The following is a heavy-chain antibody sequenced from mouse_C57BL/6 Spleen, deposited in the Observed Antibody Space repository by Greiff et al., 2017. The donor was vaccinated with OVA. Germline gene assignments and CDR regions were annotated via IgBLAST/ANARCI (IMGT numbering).Heavy chain of an antibody. Sequence: DVKVVESEGGLVQPGSSMKLSCTASGFTFSDYYMAWVRQVPEKGLEWVANINYDGSSTYYLDSLKSRFIISRDNAKNILYLQMSSLKFEDTATYYYESAGDWYIDVWGTGTTVTVSS. CDR1: GFTFSDYY. CDR3: ESAGDWYIDV. J-gene: IGHJ1*03. D-gene: IGHD4-1*01. V-gene: IGHV5-16*01. CDR2: INYDGSST.